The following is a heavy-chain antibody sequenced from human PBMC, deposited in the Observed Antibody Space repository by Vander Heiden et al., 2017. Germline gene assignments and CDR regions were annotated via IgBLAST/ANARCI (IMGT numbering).Heavy chain of an antibody. CDR3: ARRSRAARPYYYYGMDV. CDR2: IYPGASDT. V-gene: IGHV5-51*01. D-gene: IGHD6-6*01. Sequence: EVPRVQPGAVVNMPVETQQISCTSSGYSFTSSGIGWVRQMPGKGLEWLGIIYPGASDTRYSPSFQGKVTISAVKSISTAYLQWSSLKASDTAMYYCARRSRAARPYYYYGMDVWGQGTTVTGSS. CDR1: GYSFTSSG. J-gene: IGHJ6*02.